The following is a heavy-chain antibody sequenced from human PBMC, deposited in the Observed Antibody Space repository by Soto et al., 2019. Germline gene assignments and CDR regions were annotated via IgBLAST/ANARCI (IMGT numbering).Heavy chain of an antibody. CDR1: GFSLTSYA. D-gene: IGHD2-2*01. CDR3: ARDCSSSSCSVWAY. J-gene: IGHJ4*02. V-gene: IGHV3-23*01. Sequence: PGGFLRLSXAALGFSLTSYAMTWFGQAPGKGLEWVSGITASGEKLYYADSVKGRFTVSRDNSKNTLYLQMHSLRADDTAVYYCARDCSSSSCSVWAYWGQGTLVTSPQ. CDR2: ITASGEKL.